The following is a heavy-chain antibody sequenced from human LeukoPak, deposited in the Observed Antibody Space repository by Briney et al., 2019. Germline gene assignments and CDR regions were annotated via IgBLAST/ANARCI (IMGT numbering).Heavy chain of an antibody. Sequence: SETLSLTCSVSGGSISSHYWTLMRQSAGKGLEWIGRMYVSGTIYSAGSTNYNPSFKSRVSMSEDMSKNQVSLTLRSVTAADTATYYCARTHPERSSTSCFGWFDPWGQGTLVTVSS. CDR1: GGSISSHY. V-gene: IGHV4-4*07. J-gene: IGHJ5*02. CDR2: MYVSGTIYSAGST. D-gene: IGHD2-2*01. CDR3: ARTHPERSSTSCFGWFDP.